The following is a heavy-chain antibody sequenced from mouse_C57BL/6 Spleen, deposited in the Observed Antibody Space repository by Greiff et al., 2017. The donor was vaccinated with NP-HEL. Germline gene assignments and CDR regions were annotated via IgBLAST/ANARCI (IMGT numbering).Heavy chain of an antibody. CDR2: ISDGGSYT. CDR3: ARDRGNFNAMDY. D-gene: IGHD2-1*01. J-gene: IGHJ4*01. CDR1: GFTFSSYA. Sequence: EVKLMESGGGLVKPGGSLKLPCAASGFTFSSYAMSWVRQTPEKRLEWVATISDGGSYTYYPDNVKGRFTISRDNAKNNLYLQMSHLKSEDTAMYYCARDRGNFNAMDYWSQGTSVTVSS. V-gene: IGHV5-4*01.